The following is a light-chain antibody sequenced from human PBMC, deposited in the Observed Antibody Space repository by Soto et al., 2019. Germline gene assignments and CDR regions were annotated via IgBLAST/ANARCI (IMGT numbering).Light chain of an antibody. CDR3: QQYNSYSET. CDR2: KAS. V-gene: IGKV1-5*03. CDR1: QSISSW. Sequence: DIQMTQSPSTLSASVGDRVTITCRASQSISSWLAWYQQKPGKAPKLLIYKASSLESGVPSRFSGSGSGTEFTLTISSLQPDDFETYYCQQYNSYSETFGQGTKLEIK. J-gene: IGKJ2*01.